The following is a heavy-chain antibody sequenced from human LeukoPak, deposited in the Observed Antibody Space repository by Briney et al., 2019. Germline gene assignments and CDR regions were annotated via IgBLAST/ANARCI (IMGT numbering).Heavy chain of an antibody. CDR3: AKDRGSSSYYYMDV. J-gene: IGHJ6*03. Sequence: GGSLRLSCAASGFTFSSYAMSWVRQAPGKGLEWVSAIGGSGGSTYYADSVEGRFTISRDNSKNTLYLQMNSLRAEDTAVYYCAKDRGSSSYYYMDVWGKGTTVTVSS. V-gene: IGHV3-23*01. CDR2: IGGSGGST. D-gene: IGHD6-6*01. CDR1: GFTFSSYA.